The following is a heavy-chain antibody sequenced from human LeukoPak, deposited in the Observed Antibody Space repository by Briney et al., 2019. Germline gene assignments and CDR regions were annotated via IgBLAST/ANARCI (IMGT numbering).Heavy chain of an antibody. CDR1: GGSINTYY. V-gene: IGHV4-59*01. Sequence: SETLSLTCTVSGGSINTYYWSWIRQPPGKGLEWIGYRSHSGSTNYNPSLKSRVTMSVDTSKNQFSLKLSSVTAADTAVYYCARVSTHSGYDFFGYWGQGSLVTVSS. CDR3: ARVSTHSGYDFFGY. J-gene: IGHJ4*02. D-gene: IGHD5-12*01. CDR2: RSHSGST.